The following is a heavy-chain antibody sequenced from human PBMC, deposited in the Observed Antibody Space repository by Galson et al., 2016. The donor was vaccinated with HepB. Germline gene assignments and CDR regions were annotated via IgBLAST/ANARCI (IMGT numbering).Heavy chain of an antibody. D-gene: IGHD6-6*01. CDR2: INVDDDGSGT. Sequence: SLRLSCAASGFTFRSYLMHWVRQVPGEGLVWVSRINVDDDGSGTSYADSVKGRFTVSRDNSKNTLYLQMNSLTAEDTAVYYCAKTPPGSSIQYFDYWGQGTLVTVSS. CDR1: GFTFRSYL. V-gene: IGHV3-74*01. CDR3: AKTPPGSSIQYFDY. J-gene: IGHJ4*02.